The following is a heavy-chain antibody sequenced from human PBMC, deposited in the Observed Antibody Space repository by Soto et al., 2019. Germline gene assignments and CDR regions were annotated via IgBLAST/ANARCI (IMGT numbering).Heavy chain of an antibody. CDR3: ARSSGDDFFYYGMDV. V-gene: IGHV4-4*07. J-gene: IGHJ6*02. CDR1: GASITSYY. CDR2: VFATGAT. D-gene: IGHD4-17*01. Sequence: QVELQESGPGLVKPSETLSLTCSVSGASITSYYWSWIRQSAGEGLQWIGRVFATGATNYNPSLKSRVSISGDTSKNQISLKLTSVTAADTAVYYCARSSGDDFFYYGMDVWGHGTTVTVSS.